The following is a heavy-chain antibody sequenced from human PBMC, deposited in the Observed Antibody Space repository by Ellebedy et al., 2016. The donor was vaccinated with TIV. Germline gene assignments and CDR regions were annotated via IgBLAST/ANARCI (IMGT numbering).Heavy chain of an antibody. D-gene: IGHD5-12*01. Sequence: MPSETLSLTCAVSGGSISIGGHYWNWIRQLPGKGLEWIGYIYHTGSTYYSPSLRRRLTMSVDTSKNQFSLRLSSLTAADTAVYYCARARSGYDQAHHFDYWGQGTLVTVSS. CDR2: IYHTGST. J-gene: IGHJ4*02. CDR1: GGSISIGGHY. V-gene: IGHV4-31*11. CDR3: ARARSGYDQAHHFDY.